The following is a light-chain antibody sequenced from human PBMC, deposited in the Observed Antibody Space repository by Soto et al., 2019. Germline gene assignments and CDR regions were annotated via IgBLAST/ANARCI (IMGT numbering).Light chain of an antibody. Sequence: EIVMTQSPATLSVSPGETASLSCRASQSAGNFLAWYQQKPGQAPRLLIYYISTRATGIPARFSGSGSGTEFTLTINSLQSEDSAVYYCQQLNSYPINFGQGTRLEIK. CDR2: YIS. V-gene: IGKV3D-15*01. CDR3: QQLNSYPIN. J-gene: IGKJ5*01. CDR1: QSAGNF.